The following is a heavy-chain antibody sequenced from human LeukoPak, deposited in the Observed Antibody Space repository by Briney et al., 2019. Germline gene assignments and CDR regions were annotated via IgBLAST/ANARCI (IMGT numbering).Heavy chain of an antibody. CDR2: INHSGST. CDR3: ARCLTTGWFDP. CDR1: GGSFSGYY. J-gene: IGHJ5*02. V-gene: IGHV4-34*01. Sequence: SETLSLTCAVYGGSFSGYYWSWIRQPPGKGLEWIGEINHSGSTNYNPSLKSRVTISVDTSKNQFSLKLSSVTAADTAVYYCARCLTTGWFDPWGQGTLVTVSS. D-gene: IGHD4-17*01.